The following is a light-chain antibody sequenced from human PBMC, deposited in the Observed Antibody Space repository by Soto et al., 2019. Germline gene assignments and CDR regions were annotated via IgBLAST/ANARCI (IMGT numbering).Light chain of an antibody. CDR2: EGS. CDR1: QDITDY. V-gene: IGKV1-33*01. Sequence: DIQLTQSPSSLSPSVGDRVTITCRSTQDITDYLNWYQQKPGGVHKLLIYEGSTLEPGVPSRFLGSGFGTEFTFNITSVQPEDTATYFCLQFDDLPYTFGPGTTVNV. J-gene: IGKJ3*01. CDR3: LQFDDLPYT.